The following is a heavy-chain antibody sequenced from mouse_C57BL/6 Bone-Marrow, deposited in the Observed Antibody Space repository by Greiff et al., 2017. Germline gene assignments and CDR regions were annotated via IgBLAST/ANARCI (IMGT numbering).Heavy chain of an antibody. D-gene: IGHD2-4*01. Sequence: EVMLVESGGGLVQPKGSLKFSCAASGFSFNTYAMNWVRQAPGQGLEWVARIRSKSNNYATYYADSVKDRFTISRDDSESMLYLQMNNLKTEYTAMYYCVRHDYDSYYAMDYWGQGTSVTVSS. CDR2: IRSKSNNYAT. CDR3: VRHDYDSYYAMDY. CDR1: GFSFNTYA. V-gene: IGHV10-1*01. J-gene: IGHJ4*01.